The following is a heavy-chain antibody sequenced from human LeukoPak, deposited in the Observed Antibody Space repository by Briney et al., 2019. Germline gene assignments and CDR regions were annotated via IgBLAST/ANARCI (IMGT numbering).Heavy chain of an antibody. CDR2: ISSSSSYI. Sequence: PGGSLRLSCAASGFAFSTFSMHWVRQAPGKGLEWVSSISSSSSYIYYADSVKGRFTISRDNAKNSLYLQMNSLRAEDTAVYYCARDGVAAAGTFYYGMDVWGQGTTVTVSS. V-gene: IGHV3-21*03. CDR3: ARDGVAAAGTFYYGMDV. CDR1: GFAFSTFS. J-gene: IGHJ6*02. D-gene: IGHD6-13*01.